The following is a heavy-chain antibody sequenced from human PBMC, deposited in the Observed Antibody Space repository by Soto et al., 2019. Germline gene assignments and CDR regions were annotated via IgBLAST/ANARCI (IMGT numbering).Heavy chain of an antibody. V-gene: IGHV1-18*04. CDR3: ARDPGYYDSSGYYDGWFDP. J-gene: IGHJ5*02. CDR1: GYTFTSYG. Sequence: ASVQVSCKASGYTFTSYGISWVRQAPGQGLEWMGWISAYNGNTNYAQKLQGRVTMTTDTSTSTAYMELRSLRSDDTAVYYCARDPGYYDSSGYYDGWFDPCGQGTLVIVSS. D-gene: IGHD3-22*01. CDR2: ISAYNGNT.